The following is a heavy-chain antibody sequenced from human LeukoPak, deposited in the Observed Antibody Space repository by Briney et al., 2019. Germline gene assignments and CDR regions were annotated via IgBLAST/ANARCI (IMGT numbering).Heavy chain of an antibody. CDR1: GFTFSSYA. CDR3: AKAGGGYNYGYSDY. D-gene: IGHD5-24*01. Sequence: GGSLRLSCAASGFTFSSYAMSWVRQAPGKGLEWVSGISWNSGSIGYADSVKGRFTISRDNAKNSLYLQMNSLRAEDTALYYCAKAGGGYNYGYSDYWGQGTLVTVSS. J-gene: IGHJ4*02. CDR2: ISWNSGSI. V-gene: IGHV3-9*01.